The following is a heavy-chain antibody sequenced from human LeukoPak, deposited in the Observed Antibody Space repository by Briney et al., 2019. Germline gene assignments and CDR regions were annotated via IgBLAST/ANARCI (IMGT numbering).Heavy chain of an antibody. J-gene: IGHJ4*02. Sequence: GGSLRLSCAASGFTFSSYGMNWVRQAPGKGLEWVSTIRNSGSSTSYADSVKGRFTISRDNSKNTLYLQVNSLRADDTALYYCAKQSHDYGGYMDFWGQGTLVTVSS. CDR3: AKQSHDYGGYMDF. V-gene: IGHV3-23*01. CDR1: GFTFSSYG. D-gene: IGHD4-17*01. CDR2: IRNSGSST.